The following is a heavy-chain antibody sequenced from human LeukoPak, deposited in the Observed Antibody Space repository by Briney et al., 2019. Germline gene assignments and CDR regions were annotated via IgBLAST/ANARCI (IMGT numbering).Heavy chain of an antibody. CDR2: ITNIGGTV. CDR1: GFTFRSHW. CDR3: AKRGTYGSHAFDI. Sequence: GGSLRLSCEGSGFTFRSHWMSWVRQAPGKGLEWVSYITNIGGTVYYADSVKGRFTISRDNAKNSLSLQMNSLRAEDTAVYYCAKRGTYGSHAFDIWGRGTTVSVSS. D-gene: IGHD2-8*01. J-gene: IGHJ3*02. V-gene: IGHV3-48*04.